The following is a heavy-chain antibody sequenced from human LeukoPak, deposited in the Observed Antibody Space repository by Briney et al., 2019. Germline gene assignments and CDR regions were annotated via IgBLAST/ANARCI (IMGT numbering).Heavy chain of an antibody. J-gene: IGHJ4*02. CDR1: GFTLSSYS. CDR3: ARGGIVVVDFDY. V-gene: IGHV3-21*01. Sequence: GGSLRLSCAASGFTLSSYSMNWVRQAPGKGLEWVSSISSSSSYIYYADSVKGRFTISRDNAKNSLYLQMNSLRAEDTAVYYCARGGIVVVDFDYWGQGTLVTVSS. CDR2: ISSSSSYI. D-gene: IGHD3-22*01.